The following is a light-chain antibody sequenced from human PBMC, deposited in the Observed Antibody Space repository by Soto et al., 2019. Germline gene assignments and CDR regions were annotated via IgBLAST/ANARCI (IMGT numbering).Light chain of an antibody. J-gene: IGKJ1*01. CDR1: QSVSSSY. V-gene: IGKV3-20*01. CDR3: QQYGSSPRT. CDR2: GAS. Sequence: EMGLTQAPCGRSMSLGERATLSCRASQSVSSSYLAWYQQKPGQAPRLLIYGASSRATGIPDRFSGSGSGTDFTLTISRLEPEDFAVYYCQQYGSSPRTFGQGTKVDIK.